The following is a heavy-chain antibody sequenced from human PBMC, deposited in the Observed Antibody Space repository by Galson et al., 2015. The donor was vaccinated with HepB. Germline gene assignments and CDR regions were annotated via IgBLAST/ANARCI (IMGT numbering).Heavy chain of an antibody. Sequence: SLRLSCAASGFTFSYYTINWVRQAPGKGLEWVSSISGSSTYIYHTDSVWGRFTVSRDNSNDPLYLQMNSLRVEDTAVYYCARDRGRSDYGYYYGMDVWGQGTTVTVSS. V-gene: IGHV3-21*01. D-gene: IGHD4-17*01. CDR3: ARDRGRSDYGYYYGMDV. CDR2: ISGSSTYI. J-gene: IGHJ6*02. CDR1: GFTFSYYT.